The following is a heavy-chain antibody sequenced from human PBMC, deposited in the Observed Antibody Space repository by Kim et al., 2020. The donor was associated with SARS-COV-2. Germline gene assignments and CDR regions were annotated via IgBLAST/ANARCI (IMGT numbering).Heavy chain of an antibody. Sequence: ASVKVSCKASGYTFTGYYMHWVRQAPGQGLEWMGRITPNSGGTNYAQKFQGRVTMTRDTSISTAYMELSRLRSDDTAVYYCARTHYDILTGYYREFDYWGQGTLVTVSS. CDR3: ARTHYDILTGYYREFDY. J-gene: IGHJ4*02. D-gene: IGHD3-9*01. V-gene: IGHV1-2*06. CDR2: ITPNSGGT. CDR1: GYTFTGYY.